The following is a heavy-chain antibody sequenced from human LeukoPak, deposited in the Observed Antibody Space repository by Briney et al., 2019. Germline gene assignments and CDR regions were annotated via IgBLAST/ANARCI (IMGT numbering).Heavy chain of an antibody. CDR3: ARARIDY. CDR2: IYSGGST. CDR1: GFTISDNY. V-gene: IGHV3-66*01. Sequence: KSGGSLRLSCAASGFTISDNYMTWVRQAPGKGLKWVSVIYSGGSTFYADSVKGRFTISRDNSKNTLYLQMNSLRAEDTAVYYCARARIDYWGQGTLVTVSS. J-gene: IGHJ4*02.